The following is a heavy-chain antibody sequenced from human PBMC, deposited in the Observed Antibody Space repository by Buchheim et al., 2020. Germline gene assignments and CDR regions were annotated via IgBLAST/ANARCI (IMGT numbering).Heavy chain of an antibody. D-gene: IGHD2-15*01. CDR3: ARETYCSGNSCLYYFDY. CDR1: GGSVSSGTYY. V-gene: IGHV4-61*01. Sequence: QVQLQEAGPGLVKPSETLSLTCTVSGGSVSSGTYYWSWIRQPPGKGLEWIGYIYYSGSTNYNPSLKSRVTISVATSNNQFSLKLSSVTVADTAVEFCARETYCSGNSCLYYFDYWGQGTL. J-gene: IGHJ4*02. CDR2: IYYSGST.